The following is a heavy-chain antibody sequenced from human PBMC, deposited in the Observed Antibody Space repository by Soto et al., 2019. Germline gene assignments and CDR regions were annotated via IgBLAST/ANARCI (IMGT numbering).Heavy chain of an antibody. J-gene: IGHJ6*02. CDR1: GFTFSSYA. CDR2: ISYDGSNK. V-gene: IGHV3-30-3*01. Sequence: GGSLRLSCAASGFTFSSYAMHWVRQAPGKGLEWVAVISYDGSNKYYADSVKGRFTISRDNSKNTLYLQMNSLRAEDTAVYYCARKLEGWFGELSTMGGYYYYGMDVWGQGTTVTVSS. D-gene: IGHD3-10*01. CDR3: ARKLEGWFGELSTMGGYYYYGMDV.